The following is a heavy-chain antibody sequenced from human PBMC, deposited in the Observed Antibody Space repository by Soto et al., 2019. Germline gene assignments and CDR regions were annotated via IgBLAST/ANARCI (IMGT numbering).Heavy chain of an antibody. Sequence: RLSCAASGFTFSNYDINWVRQAPGKGPEWISHISSSGGIIYYADSVKGRFTISRDNAKNSLYLQMNSLRGEDTAVYYCAREGSVSSSDYYAYYYGMDVWGQGTTVTVSS. CDR2: ISSSGGII. J-gene: IGHJ6*02. V-gene: IGHV3-48*03. CDR3: AREGSVSSSDYYAYYYGMDV. D-gene: IGHD3-10*01. CDR1: GFTFSNYD.